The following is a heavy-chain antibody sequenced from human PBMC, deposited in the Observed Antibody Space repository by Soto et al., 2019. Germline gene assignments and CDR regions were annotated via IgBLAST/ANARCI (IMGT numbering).Heavy chain of an antibody. Sequence: PGGSLRLSCAASGFTFRSYWMQWVRQAPGKGLVWVSWINSDGSSTGYADSVKGRFTISRDNAKNTLYLQMNSLRVEDTAVYYCASDCSLHDPLRYGIYFCXRRTTV. D-gene: IGHD2-2*01. CDR2: INSDGSST. V-gene: IGHV3-74*01. J-gene: IGHJ6*02. CDR1: GFTFRSYW. CDR3: ASDCSLHDPLRYGIYF.